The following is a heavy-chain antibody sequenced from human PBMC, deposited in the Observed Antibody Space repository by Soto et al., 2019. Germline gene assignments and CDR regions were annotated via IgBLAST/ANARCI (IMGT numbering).Heavy chain of an antibody. CDR3: ARDLGYYYDSSGYPNAFDI. D-gene: IGHD3-22*01. CDR2: ISAYNGNT. V-gene: IGHV1-18*01. CDR1: GYTFSNYG. Sequence: ASVKVSCKASGYTFSNYGISWVRQAPGQGLEWMGWISAYNGNTNYAQKLQGRVTMTTDTSTSTAYMELRSLRSDDTAVYYCARDLGYYYDSSGYPNAFDIWGQGTMVTVSS. J-gene: IGHJ3*02.